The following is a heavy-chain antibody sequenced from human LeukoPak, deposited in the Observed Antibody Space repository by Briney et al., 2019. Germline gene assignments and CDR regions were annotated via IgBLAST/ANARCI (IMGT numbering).Heavy chain of an antibody. CDR1: GGSIDRGDYY. J-gene: IGHJ5*02. CDR2: IHYTGST. V-gene: IGHV4-39*07. CDR3: ARYPIERSLGGVPDWFDP. D-gene: IGHD3-3*01. Sequence: SETLSLTCTVSGGSIDRGDYYWGWVRQPPGKGLECIASIHYTGSTYYDPSLKSRVTLSVDTSKNQFSLNLYSVTAADTAIYYCARYPIERSLGGVPDWFDPWGQGTLVTVSS.